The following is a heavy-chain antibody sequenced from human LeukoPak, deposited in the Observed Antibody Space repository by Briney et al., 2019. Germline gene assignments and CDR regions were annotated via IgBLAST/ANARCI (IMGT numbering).Heavy chain of an antibody. J-gene: IGHJ6*02. V-gene: IGHV3-53*01. CDR3: ARDRGELYGMDV. D-gene: IGHD1-26*01. CDR1: GGSISSYY. CDR2: IYSGGST. Sequence: PSETLSLTCTVSGGSISSYYWSWVRQAPGKGLEWVSVIYSGGSTYYADSVKGRFTISRDNSKNTLYLQMNSLRAEDTAVYYCARDRGELYGMDVWGQGTTVTVSS.